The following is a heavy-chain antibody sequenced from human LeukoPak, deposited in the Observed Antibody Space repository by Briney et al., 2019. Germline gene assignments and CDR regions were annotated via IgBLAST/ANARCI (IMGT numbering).Heavy chain of an antibody. Sequence: GESLKISCQGSGYSFTSYWIGWVRQMPGKGLGWMGIIYPGDSDTRYSPSFQGQVTISADKSISTAYLQWSSLKASDTAMYYCARIRDDSSGYYYAPADRYFDYWGQGTLVTVSS. V-gene: IGHV5-51*01. D-gene: IGHD3-22*01. CDR2: IYPGDSDT. CDR3: ARIRDDSSGYYYAPADRYFDY. CDR1: GYSFTSYW. J-gene: IGHJ4*02.